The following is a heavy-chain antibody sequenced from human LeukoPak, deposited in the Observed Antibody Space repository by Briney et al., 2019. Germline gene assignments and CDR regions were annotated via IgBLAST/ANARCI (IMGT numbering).Heavy chain of an antibody. CDR3: ARGGPGDYLSIDY. CDR2: IIPIFGTA. D-gene: IGHD4-17*01. V-gene: IGHV1-69*06. J-gene: IGHJ4*02. Sequence: HGSSVKVSCKASGGTFSSYAISWVRQAPGQGLEWMGGIIPIFGTANYAQKFQGRVTITADKSTSTAYMELSSLRSEDTAVYYCARGGPGDYLSIDYWGQETLVTVSS. CDR1: GGTFSSYA.